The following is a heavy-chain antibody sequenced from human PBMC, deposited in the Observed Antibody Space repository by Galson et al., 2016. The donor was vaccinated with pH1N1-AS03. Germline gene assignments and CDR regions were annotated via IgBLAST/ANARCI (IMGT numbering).Heavy chain of an antibody. Sequence: SLRLSCAASGFSFSSHWMRWVRQAPGKGLEWVANLNPDGDYKQYVDSVKGRFTISRDNTRNSLYLQMNSLRVEETAIYYCGPNPEYGEGAYWGQGALVTVSS. CDR1: GFSFSSHW. CDR2: LNPDGDYK. V-gene: IGHV3-7*01. J-gene: IGHJ4*02. D-gene: IGHD4-17*01. CDR3: GPNPEYGEGAY.